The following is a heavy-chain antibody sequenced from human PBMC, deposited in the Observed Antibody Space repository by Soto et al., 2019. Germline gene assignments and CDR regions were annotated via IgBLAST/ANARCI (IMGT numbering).Heavy chain of an antibody. CDR1: GGSISSYY. J-gene: IGHJ6*03. Sequence: ETLSLTCTVSGGSISSYYWSWIRQPPGKGLEWIGYIYYSGSTNYNPSLKSRVTISVDTSKNQFSLKLSSVTAADTAVYYCARVVVVPAAGGPGYYYYMDVWGKGTTVTVSS. CDR2: IYYSGST. D-gene: IGHD2-2*01. CDR3: ARVVVVPAAGGPGYYYYMDV. V-gene: IGHV4-59*01.